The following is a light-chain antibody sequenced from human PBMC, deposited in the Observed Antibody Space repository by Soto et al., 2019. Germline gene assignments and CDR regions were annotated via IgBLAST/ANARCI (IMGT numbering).Light chain of an antibody. J-gene: IGKJ2*01. CDR3: QHFYTYPHT. CDR2: AAS. V-gene: IGKV1-6*01. Sequence: AIQMTQSPSSLSASVGDRVTITCRASQGIKNDLGWYQQKPGKAPKLLISAASSLESGVPSRFSGSGSGTDFTLTITSLQPEDFATYYCQHFYTYPHTFGQGTKVEV. CDR1: QGIKND.